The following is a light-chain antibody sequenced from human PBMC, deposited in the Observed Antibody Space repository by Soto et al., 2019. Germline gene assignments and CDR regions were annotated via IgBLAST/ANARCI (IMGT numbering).Light chain of an antibody. Sequence: QSALTQPPSVSGAPGQRVTISCTGSSSNIGAGYDVHWYQQLPGTAPKLLLYGNSNRPSGVPDRFSGSKSGTSASLAITGLQAEDEADYYCQSYDSSLSVYVFGTGTKATV. J-gene: IGLJ1*01. CDR2: GNS. CDR3: QSYDSSLSVYV. CDR1: SSNIGAGYD. V-gene: IGLV1-40*01.